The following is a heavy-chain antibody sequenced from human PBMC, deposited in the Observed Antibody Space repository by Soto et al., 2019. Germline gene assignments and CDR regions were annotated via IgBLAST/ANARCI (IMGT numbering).Heavy chain of an antibody. V-gene: IGHV1-69*06. CDR2: FIPVLGTA. J-gene: IGHJ4*02. CDR3: ARGAFGGGYYANCDH. CDR1: GGTFNSHA. D-gene: IGHD3-3*01. Sequence: QVQMVQSGAEVKKPGSSVTVSCKASGGTFNSHAVNWVRRAPGQGLEWMGGFIPVLGTANYAQKFQGRLTITADRSKNTAYMELTSLVSEDTAVYYCARGAFGGGYYANCDHVGQGTLVTVSS.